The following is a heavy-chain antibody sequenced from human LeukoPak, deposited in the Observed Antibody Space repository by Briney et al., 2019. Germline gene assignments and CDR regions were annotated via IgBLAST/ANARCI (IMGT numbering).Heavy chain of an antibody. CDR2: VSSSSSYT. J-gene: IGHJ4*02. Sequence: GGSLRPSRAASGFTFSDYYMSWIRQAPGKGLEWVSYVSSSSSYTKYADSVKGRFTISRDNAKNSLYLQMNSLRAEDTAVYYCARSPLYCSGGSCFDYWGQGTLVTVSS. V-gene: IGHV3-11*03. D-gene: IGHD2-15*01. CDR3: ARSPLYCSGGSCFDY. CDR1: GFTFSDYY.